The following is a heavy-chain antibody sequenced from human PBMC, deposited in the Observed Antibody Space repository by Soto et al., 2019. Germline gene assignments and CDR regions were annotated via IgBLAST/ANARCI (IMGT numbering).Heavy chain of an antibody. CDR2: ISGSGGST. Sequence: GGSLRLSCAASGFTFSSYAMSWVRQAPGKGLEWVSAISGSGGSTYYADSVKGRFTISRDNSKNTLYLQMNSLRVEDTAVYYCAKDLPDCGGDCYPNRDAFDIWGQGTMVTVSS. V-gene: IGHV3-23*01. CDR1: GFTFSSYA. J-gene: IGHJ3*02. D-gene: IGHD2-21*02. CDR3: AKDLPDCGGDCYPNRDAFDI.